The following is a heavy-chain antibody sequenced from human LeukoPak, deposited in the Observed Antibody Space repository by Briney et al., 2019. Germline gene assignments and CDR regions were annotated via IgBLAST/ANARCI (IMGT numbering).Heavy chain of an antibody. V-gene: IGHV4-34*01. Sequence: SETLSLTCAVSGGSFSGYYWSWIRRPPGKGLEWIGEINHSGSTNYNPSLKSRVTISVDTSKNQFSLKLSSVTAADTAVYYCARARITMVRGGFDWFDPWGQGTLVTVSS. CDR3: ARARITMVRGGFDWFDP. D-gene: IGHD3-10*01. J-gene: IGHJ5*02. CDR1: GGSFSGYY. CDR2: INHSGST.